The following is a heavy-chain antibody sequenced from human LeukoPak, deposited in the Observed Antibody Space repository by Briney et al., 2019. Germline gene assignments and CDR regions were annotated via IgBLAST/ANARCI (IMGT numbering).Heavy chain of an antibody. CDR3: ARPFLRFSSGWHFDY. J-gene: IGHJ4*02. V-gene: IGHV4-34*01. D-gene: IGHD6-19*01. CDR2: INRSGST. CDR1: GGSFSGYY. Sequence: PSETLSLTCAVYGGSFSGYYWSWIRQPPGKGLEWIGEINRSGSTNYNPSLKSRVTISVDTSKNQFSLKLSSVTAADTAIYYCARPFLRFSSGWHFDYWGQGILVTVSS.